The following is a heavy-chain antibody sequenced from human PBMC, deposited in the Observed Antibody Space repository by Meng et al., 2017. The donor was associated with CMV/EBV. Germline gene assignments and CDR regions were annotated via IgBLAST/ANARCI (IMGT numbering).Heavy chain of an antibody. Sequence: QVQLRESGPGLVKPSQTLSLTCTVSCGAISSGDHNWSWLRQRPGQGLECIGYIDYSGTTHYNPSLKGRLTISLDTSKNHFSLELTSVTAADTAVYYCARVEDLGLTDGYYLRHWGQGTLVTVSS. D-gene: IGHD4-17*01. CDR1: CGAISSGDHN. CDR3: ARVEDLGLTDGYYLRH. CDR2: IDYSGTT. V-gene: IGHV4-30-4*01. J-gene: IGHJ4*02.